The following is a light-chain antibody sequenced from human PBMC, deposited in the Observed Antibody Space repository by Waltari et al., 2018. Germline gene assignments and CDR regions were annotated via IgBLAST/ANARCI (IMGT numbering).Light chain of an antibody. CDR1: SRDVGCYNY. J-gene: IGLJ1*01. V-gene: IGLV2-14*01. Sequence: QSALTQPASVAGPTGPSITSSCTGTSRDVGCYNYVPWYHRHPGKVPKLMIYEVSNRPSGVSNRFSGSKSGNTASLTISGLQAEDEADYYCLSYTSSSTYVFGTGTKVTVL. CDR3: LSYTSSSTYV. CDR2: EVS.